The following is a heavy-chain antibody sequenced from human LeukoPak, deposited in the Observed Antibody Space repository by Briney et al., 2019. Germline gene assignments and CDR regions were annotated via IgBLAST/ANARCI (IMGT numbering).Heavy chain of an antibody. V-gene: IGHV3-30-3*01. CDR3: ARDPAHGMDV. J-gene: IGHJ6*02. Sequence: GGSLRFSCAASGFTFSSYAMHWVRQAPGKGLEWVAVISYDGSNKYYADSVKGRFTISRDNSKNTLYLQMNSLRAEDTAVYYCARDPAHGMDVWGQGTTVTVSS. CDR2: ISYDGSNK. CDR1: GFTFSSYA.